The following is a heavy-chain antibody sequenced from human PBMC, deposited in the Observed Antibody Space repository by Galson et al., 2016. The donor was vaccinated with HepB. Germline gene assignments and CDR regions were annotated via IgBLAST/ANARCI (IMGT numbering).Heavy chain of an antibody. CDR1: GFTFSDYG. CDR3: AKGTTTYYYDYMDV. V-gene: IGHV3-23*01. Sequence: SLRLSCAASGFTFSDYGMSWVRQAPGKGLEWVSVISDRGGTTNYADSVKGRFTISRDNSKNTLYLQMSSLRAEDTAVYYCAKGTTTYYYDYMDVWGKGTTVTVAS. D-gene: IGHD2/OR15-2a*01. J-gene: IGHJ6*03. CDR2: ISDRGGTT.